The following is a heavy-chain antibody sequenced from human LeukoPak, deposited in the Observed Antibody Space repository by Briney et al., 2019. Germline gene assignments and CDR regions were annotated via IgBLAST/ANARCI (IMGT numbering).Heavy chain of an antibody. V-gene: IGHV4-59*05. J-gene: IGHJ4*02. CDR1: GGSISSYY. D-gene: IGHD3-16*01. CDR2: IYYSGST. Sequence: PSETLSLTCIVSGGSISSYYWSWIRQPPGKGLEWIGRIYYSGSTYYNPSLKSRVTIFEDTSKNQFSLKLSSVTAADTAVYYCARLGSNFDFWGQGILVTVSS. CDR3: ARLGSNFDF.